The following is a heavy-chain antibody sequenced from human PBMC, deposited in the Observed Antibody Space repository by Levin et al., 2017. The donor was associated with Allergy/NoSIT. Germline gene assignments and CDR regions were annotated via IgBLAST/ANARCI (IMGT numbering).Heavy chain of an antibody. V-gene: IGHV3-11*01. CDR1: GFTFSDYY. J-gene: IGHJ6*02. Sequence: GESLKISCAPSGFTFSDYYMSWVRQAPGKGLEWVSYIRSSDSTIYADSVKGRFTISRDNAKNSLYLQMNSLRAEDTAVYYCARDGSRYCSSTSCYSGYYYYGMDVWGQGTTVTVSS. CDR2: IRSSDSTI. D-gene: IGHD2-2*01. CDR3: ARDGSRYCSSTSCYSGYYYYGMDV.